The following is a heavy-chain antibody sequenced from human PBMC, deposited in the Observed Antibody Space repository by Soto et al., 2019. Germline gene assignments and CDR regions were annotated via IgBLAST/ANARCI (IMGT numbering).Heavy chain of an antibody. CDR3: ARATMTTVTTLIDY. D-gene: IGHD4-17*01. CDR2: INPSGGST. V-gene: IGHV1-46*03. CDR1: GYTFTSYY. Sequence: ASVKVSCKASGYTFTSYYMHWGRQAPGQGLEWRGIINPSGGSTSYAQKFQGRVTMTRDTSTSTVYMELSSLRSEDTVVYYCARATMTTVTTLIDYWGQGTLVTVSS. J-gene: IGHJ4*02.